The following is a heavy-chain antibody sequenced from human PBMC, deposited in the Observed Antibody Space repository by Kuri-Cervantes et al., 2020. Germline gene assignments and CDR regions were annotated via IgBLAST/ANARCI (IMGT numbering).Heavy chain of an antibody. J-gene: IGHJ6*02. Sequence: GESLKISCKASGYTFTSYGISWVRQAPGQGLEWMGWISAYNGNTNYAQKLQGRVTMTTDTSTSTAYMELRSLRSDDTAVYYCASGIKQGYYYYGMDVWGQGTTVTVSS. CDR3: ASGIKQGYYYYGMDV. V-gene: IGHV1-18*01. D-gene: IGHD2-21*01. CDR1: GYTFTSYG. CDR2: ISAYNGNT.